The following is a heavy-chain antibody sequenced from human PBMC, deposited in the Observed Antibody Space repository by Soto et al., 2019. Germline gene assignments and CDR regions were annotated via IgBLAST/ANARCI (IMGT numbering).Heavy chain of an antibody. J-gene: IGHJ6*02. Sequence: SETLSLTCTVSGGSISNYYWSWIRQPPRKRLEWIGYIYYSGSTNYNPSLKSRVTISVDTSKNQFSLKLSSVTAADTAVYYCASSGAIIVATSLYYYGMDVWGQGTTVTVSS. D-gene: IGHD5-12*01. CDR1: GGSISNYY. V-gene: IGHV4-59*01. CDR2: IYYSGST. CDR3: ASSGAIIVATSLYYYGMDV.